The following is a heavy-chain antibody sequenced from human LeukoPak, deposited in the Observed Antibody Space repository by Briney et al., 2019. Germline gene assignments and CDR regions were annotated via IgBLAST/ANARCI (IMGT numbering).Heavy chain of an antibody. CDR3: AKVGDGYKELDY. Sequence: PGRSLRLSCAASGFTFSSYGMHWVRQAPGKGLEWVAVISYDGSNKYYADSVKGRFTISRDNSKNTLYLQMNSLRAEDTAVYYCAKVGDGYKELDYWGQGTLVIVSS. CDR1: GFTFSSYG. V-gene: IGHV3-30*18. CDR2: ISYDGSNK. J-gene: IGHJ4*02. D-gene: IGHD5-24*01.